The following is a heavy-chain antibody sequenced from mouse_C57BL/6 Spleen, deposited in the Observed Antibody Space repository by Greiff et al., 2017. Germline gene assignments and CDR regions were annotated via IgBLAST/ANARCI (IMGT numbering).Heavy chain of an antibody. CDR2: IYPRSGNT. CDR1: GYTFTSYG. CDR3: AREDSLLGAMDY. V-gene: IGHV1-81*01. J-gene: IGHJ4*01. Sequence: QVQLKESGAELARPGASVKLSCKASGYTFTSYGISWVKQRTGQGLEWIGEIYPRSGNTYYNEKFKGKATLTADKSSSTAYMELRSLTSEDSAVYFCAREDSLLGAMDYWGQGTSVTVSS. D-gene: IGHD2-1*01.